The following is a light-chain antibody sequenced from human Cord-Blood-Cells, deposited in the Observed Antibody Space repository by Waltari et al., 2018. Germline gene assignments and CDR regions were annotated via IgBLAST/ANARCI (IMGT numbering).Light chain of an antibody. CDR2: DVS. J-gene: IGLJ3*02. V-gene: IGLV2-14*01. CDR1: SSDVGGYNY. Sequence: SALTQPASVSGSPGQSIPISCTGPSSDVGGYNYVSWYQQHPGKAPKLMIYDVSNRPSGVSNRFSGSKSGNTASLTISGLQAEDEADYYCSSYTSSSTWVFGGGTKLTVL. CDR3: SSYTSSSTWV.